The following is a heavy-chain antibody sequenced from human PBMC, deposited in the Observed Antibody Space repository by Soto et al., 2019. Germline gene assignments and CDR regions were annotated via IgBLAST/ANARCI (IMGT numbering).Heavy chain of an antibody. CDR2: IIPIFGTA. D-gene: IGHD3-10*01. J-gene: IGHJ6*02. CDR3: ARCTMVRGVNYYGMDV. V-gene: IGHV1-69*13. CDR1: GGTFSSYS. Sequence: SVKVSCRASGGTFSSYSISWVRQAPGQGLEWMGGIIPIFGTANYAQKFQGRVTITADESTSTAYMELSSLRSEDTAVYYCARCTMVRGVNYYGMDVWGQGTTVTVSS.